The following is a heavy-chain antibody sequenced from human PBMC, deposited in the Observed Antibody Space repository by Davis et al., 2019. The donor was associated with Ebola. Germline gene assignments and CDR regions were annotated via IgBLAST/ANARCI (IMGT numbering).Heavy chain of an antibody. J-gene: IGHJ4*02. CDR1: GGSVSSGSYY. V-gene: IGHV4-61*01. CDR2: IYYSGST. Sequence: PSETLSLTCTVSGGSVSSGSYYWSWIRQPPGKGLEWIGYIYYSGSTNYNPSLKSRVTISVDTSKNQFSLKLSSVTAADTAVYYCARDVGASSGYYFPFDYWGQGTLVTVSS. D-gene: IGHD3-22*01. CDR3: ARDVGASSGYYFPFDY.